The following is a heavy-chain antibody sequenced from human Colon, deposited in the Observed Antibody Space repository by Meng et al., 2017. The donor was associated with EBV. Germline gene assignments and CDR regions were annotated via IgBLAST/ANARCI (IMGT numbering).Heavy chain of an antibody. V-gene: IGHV4-31*02. CDR1: GGSVSSGGYY. Sequence: QVQLQESGPGLVQPSQTLSLTCNVSGGSVSSGGYYWTWIRQHPGKGLEWFGHIYYSGSTFYNPSLKRRVIISIDTSKNQFSLNLRSVTAADTAVYYCARVSSGWDYFDYWGQGTLVTVSS. J-gene: IGHJ4*02. CDR3: ARVSSGWDYFDY. CDR2: IYYSGST. D-gene: IGHD6-19*01.